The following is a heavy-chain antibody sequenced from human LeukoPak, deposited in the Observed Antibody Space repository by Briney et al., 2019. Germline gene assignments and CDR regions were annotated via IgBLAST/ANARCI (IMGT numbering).Heavy chain of an antibody. V-gene: IGHV4-31*03. CDR2: IYYSGST. CDR1: GGSISSAGYY. J-gene: IGHJ5*02. CDR3: ASGYCSSTSCTSVGWFDP. D-gene: IGHD2-2*03. Sequence: SETLSLTCTVSGGSISSAGYYWSWIRQHPGKGLEWIGYIYYSGSTYYNPSPKSRVTISVDTSKNQFFLKLSSVTAADTAVYYCASGYCSSTSCTSVGWFDPWGQGTLVTVSS.